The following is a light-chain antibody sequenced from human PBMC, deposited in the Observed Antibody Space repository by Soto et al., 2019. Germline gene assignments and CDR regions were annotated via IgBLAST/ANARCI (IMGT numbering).Light chain of an antibody. CDR3: SSYTSSRAYV. J-gene: IGLJ1*01. V-gene: IGLV2-14*01. CDR2: EVS. CDR1: SSDVGGYNY. Sequence: QSVLTQPASVSGSPGQSITISCTGTSSDVGGYNYVSWYQQQSGKAPKLIIHEVSNRPSGVPNRFSGSKSGNTASLTISGLQAEDEADYYCSSYTSSRAYVFGIGTKVTLI.